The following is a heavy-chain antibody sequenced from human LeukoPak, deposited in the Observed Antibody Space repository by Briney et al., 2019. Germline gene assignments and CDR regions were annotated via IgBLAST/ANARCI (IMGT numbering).Heavy chain of an antibody. V-gene: IGHV4-39*01. Sequence: SETLSLTCTLSGGSISSSSSYWGWIRQPPGKGLEWIGSIYYSGSTYYNPSLKSRVTISVDTSKNQFSLKLSSVTAADTAVYYCARHSSGWYDDYWGQGTLVTVSS. CDR2: IYYSGST. CDR1: GGSISSSSSY. CDR3: ARHSSGWYDDY. D-gene: IGHD6-19*01. J-gene: IGHJ4*02.